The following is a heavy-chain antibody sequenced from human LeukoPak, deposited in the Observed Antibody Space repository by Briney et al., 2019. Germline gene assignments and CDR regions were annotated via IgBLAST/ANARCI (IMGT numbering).Heavy chain of an antibody. CDR3: ARSRGFGELSSFDY. D-gene: IGHD3-10*01. J-gene: IGHJ4*02. Sequence: SETLSLTCTVSGGSISSSSYYWGWIRQPPGKGLEWIGSIYYSGSTYYNPSLKSRVTISVDTSKNQFSLKLSSVTAADTAVYYCARSRGFGELSSFDYWGRGTLVTVSS. CDR2: IYYSGST. V-gene: IGHV4-39*01. CDR1: GGSISSSSYY.